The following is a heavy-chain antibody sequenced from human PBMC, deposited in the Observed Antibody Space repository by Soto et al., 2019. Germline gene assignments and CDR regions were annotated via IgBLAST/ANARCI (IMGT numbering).Heavy chain of an antibody. CDR3: VRDGTKTSRDWLDP. CDR2: IYATGTT. J-gene: IGHJ5*02. Sequence: AETLSLTCTVSGASISVFYWSWIRKSAGKGLEWIGRIYATGTTDYNPSLKSRVMMSVDTSKKQLSLKLRSVTAADTAVYYCVRDGTKTSRDWLDPWGQGVTVTVSS. D-gene: IGHD1-1*01. V-gene: IGHV4-4*07. CDR1: GASISVFY.